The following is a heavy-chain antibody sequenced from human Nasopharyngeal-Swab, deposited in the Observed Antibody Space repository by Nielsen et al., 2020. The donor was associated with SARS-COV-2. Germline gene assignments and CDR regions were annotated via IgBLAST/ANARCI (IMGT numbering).Heavy chain of an antibody. V-gene: IGHV3-64*02. D-gene: IGHD6-19*01. CDR2: INTNGGTT. Sequence: LSLTGAASGITFRTYAMHWVRQAPGKGLEYVSAINTNGGTTYYADSVKGRFTISRDNSKNTLYLQMDSLRAEDMAVYYCVREGGVAVAGSYDYWGQGTLVTVSS. J-gene: IGHJ4*02. CDR3: VREGGVAVAGSYDY. CDR1: GITFRTYA.